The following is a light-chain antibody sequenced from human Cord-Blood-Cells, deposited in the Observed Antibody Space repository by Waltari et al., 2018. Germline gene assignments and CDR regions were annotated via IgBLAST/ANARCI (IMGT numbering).Light chain of an antibody. CDR2: GAS. Sequence: EIVMTQSPATLSVSPGERATLSCRASQSVSSNLAWYQQKPGQAPRLLIYGASTRATGITARFSGSGSGTEFTLTISSLQFEDFAVYYCQQYNNWPPKVSFGQGTKLEIK. J-gene: IGKJ2*03. V-gene: IGKV3-15*01. CDR3: QQYNNWPPKVS. CDR1: QSVSSN.